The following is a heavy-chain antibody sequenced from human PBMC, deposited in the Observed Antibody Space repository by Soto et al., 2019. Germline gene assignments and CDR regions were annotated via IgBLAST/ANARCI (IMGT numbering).Heavy chain of an antibody. CDR3: ARVGSRDAYNYVLDQ. CDR2: VISASGSV. V-gene: IGHV1-69*06. D-gene: IGHD5-18*01. J-gene: IGHJ1*01. Sequence: QVQVVQSGXXVKKPGSSVKISCKASGRIFSSFPTSWVRQVPGQGLEWMGGVISASGSVTYAPKFQGRVTMTAVNSAGIGYMELTSLTSEDTAIYYCARVGSRDAYNYVLDQWGPGTMVTVSS. CDR1: GRIFSSFP.